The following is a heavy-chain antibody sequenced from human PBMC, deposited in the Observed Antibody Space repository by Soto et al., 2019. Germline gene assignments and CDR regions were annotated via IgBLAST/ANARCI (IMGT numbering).Heavy chain of an antibody. CDR3: ARARLDDYIWGSYRYLFDY. D-gene: IGHD3-16*02. CDR1: GGSVYSGSYY. Sequence: SETLSLTCSVSGGSVYSGSYYWSWIRQSPGKGLEWIGYIYYSGDTNYNPSLKSRVTISVDTSKNQFSLKLSSVTAADSAVYYCARARLDDYIWGSYRYLFDYWGRGTLVTVSS. V-gene: IGHV4-61*01. J-gene: IGHJ4*02. CDR2: IYYSGDT.